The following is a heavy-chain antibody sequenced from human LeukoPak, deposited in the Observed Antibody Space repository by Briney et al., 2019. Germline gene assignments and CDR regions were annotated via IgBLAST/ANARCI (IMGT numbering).Heavy chain of an antibody. V-gene: IGHV3-30*03. D-gene: IGHD6-19*01. CDR1: GFTFSSYG. CDR3: ARTFAGSGWYKNDY. J-gene: IGHJ4*02. CDR2: ISFDGTHD. Sequence: GGSLRLSCAASGFTFSSYGMHWVRQAPGKGLEWVAVISFDGTHDFYADSVKGRFTISRDNSKNTLYLQMNSLRADDTAVYYCARTFAGSGWYKNDYWGQGTLVTVSS.